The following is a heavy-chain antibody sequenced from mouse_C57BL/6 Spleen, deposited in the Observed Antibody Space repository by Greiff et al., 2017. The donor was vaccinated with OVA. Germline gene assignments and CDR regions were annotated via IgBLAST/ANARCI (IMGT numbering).Heavy chain of an antibody. D-gene: IGHD2-3*01. V-gene: IGHV1-82*01. CDR3: AREVYDLYAMDY. CDR2: IYPGDGDT. CDR1: GYAFSSSW. J-gene: IGHJ4*01. Sequence: VKLMESGPELVKPGASVKISCKASGYAFSSSWMNWVKQRPGKGLEWIGRIYPGDGDTNYNGKFKGKATLTADKSSSTAYMQLSSLTSEDSAVYFCAREVYDLYAMDYWGQGTSVTVSS.